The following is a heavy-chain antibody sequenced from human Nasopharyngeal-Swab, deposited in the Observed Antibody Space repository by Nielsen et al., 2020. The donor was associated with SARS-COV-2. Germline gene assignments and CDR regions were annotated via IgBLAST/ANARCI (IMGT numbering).Heavy chain of an antibody. CDR3: ARGPTSVAGTGDYYYGMDV. Sequence: ASVQVSCKASGYTFTGYYMHWVRQAPGQGLEWMGRINPNSGGTNYAQKFQGRVTMTRDTSISTAYMELSRLRSDDTAVYYCARGPTSVAGTGDYYYGMDVWGQGTTVTVSS. CDR1: GYTFTGYY. D-gene: IGHD6-19*01. CDR2: INPNSGGT. J-gene: IGHJ6*02. V-gene: IGHV1-2*06.